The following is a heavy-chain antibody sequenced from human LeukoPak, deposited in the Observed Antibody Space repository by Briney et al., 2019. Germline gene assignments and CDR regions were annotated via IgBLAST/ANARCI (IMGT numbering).Heavy chain of an antibody. V-gene: IGHV3-7*01. CDR1: GFTSSSYW. J-gene: IGHJ4*02. CDR3: ARGKDYDFWSGYQAGFDY. CDR2: IEQDGSEK. D-gene: IGHD3-3*01. Sequence: PGGSLRLSCAAFGFTSSSYWMSWVRQAPGKGLEWVANIEQDGSEKYYVDSVKGRFTISRDNAKYSLYLQMNSLRAEDTAVYYCARGKDYDFWSGYQAGFDYWGQGTLVTVSS.